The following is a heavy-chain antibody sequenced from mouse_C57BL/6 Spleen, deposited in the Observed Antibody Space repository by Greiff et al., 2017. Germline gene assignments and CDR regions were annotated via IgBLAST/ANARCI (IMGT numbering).Heavy chain of an antibody. CDR1: GFSFNTYA. J-gene: IGHJ4*01. Sequence: EVKLMEPGGGFVQPKGSLKLSCAASGFSFNTYAMNWVRQAPGQGLEWVARISSKSNNYATYYADSVKDRFTISRDDSKGKLYLPMHNLKTEDTAMYYCVRQDGEYDAMDYWGQGTSVTVSS. D-gene: IGHD1-1*01. V-gene: IGHV10-1*01. CDR2: ISSKSNNYAT. CDR3: VRQDGEYDAMDY.